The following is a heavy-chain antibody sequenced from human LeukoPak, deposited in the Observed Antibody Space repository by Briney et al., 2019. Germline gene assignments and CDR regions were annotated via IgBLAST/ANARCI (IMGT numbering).Heavy chain of an antibody. Sequence: ASVTVSCKASGYTFTSYAMHWVRQAPGQRLEWMGWINAGNGNTKYSQKFQGRVTITRDTSASTAYMELSSLRSEDTAVYYCARGARIAAAYYWGQGTLVTVSS. CDR2: INAGNGNT. J-gene: IGHJ4*02. CDR3: ARGARIAAAYY. V-gene: IGHV1-3*01. D-gene: IGHD6-13*01. CDR1: GYTFTSYA.